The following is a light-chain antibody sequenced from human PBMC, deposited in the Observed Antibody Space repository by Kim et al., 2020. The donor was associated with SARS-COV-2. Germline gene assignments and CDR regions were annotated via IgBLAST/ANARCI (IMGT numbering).Light chain of an antibody. V-gene: IGKV3-11*01. J-gene: IGKJ4*01. CDR1: QSVSSY. Sequence: EIVLTQSPATLSLSPGERATLSCRASQSVSSYLAWYQQKPGHAPRLLIYDASNRATGIPARFSGSGSGTDFTLTISSLEPEDFSVYYCQKSRIWPFLTFGGGTKVDIK. CDR2: DAS. CDR3: QKSRIWPFLT.